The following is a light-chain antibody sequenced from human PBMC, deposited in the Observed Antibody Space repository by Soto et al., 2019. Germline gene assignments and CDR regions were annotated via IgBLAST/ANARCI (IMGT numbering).Light chain of an antibody. Sequence: QSALTQPASVSGSPGQSITISCTGTRDDVGGYNYVSWYQQYPGKAPKLMIYEVSYRPSGVSNRFSGSRSGHTASLSISGLQAEDEADYYCRAYTNIGTLVFGGGTKVTVL. CDR3: RAYTNIGTLV. J-gene: IGLJ3*02. CDR2: EVS. CDR1: RDDVGGYNY. V-gene: IGLV2-14*01.